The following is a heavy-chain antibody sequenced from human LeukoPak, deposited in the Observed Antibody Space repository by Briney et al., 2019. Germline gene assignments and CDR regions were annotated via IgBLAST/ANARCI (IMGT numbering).Heavy chain of an antibody. V-gene: IGHV4-34*01. J-gene: IGHJ4*02. CDR2: INHSGST. Sequence: PSETLSLTCAVYGGSFSGYYWSWIRQPPGKGLEWIGEINHSGSTNYNPSLKSRVTISVNTSKNHFSLKLSSVTAADTAVYYCASLPRRDGYNGDYWGQGTLVTVSS. D-gene: IGHD5-24*01. CDR3: ASLPRRDGYNGDY. CDR1: GGSFSGYY.